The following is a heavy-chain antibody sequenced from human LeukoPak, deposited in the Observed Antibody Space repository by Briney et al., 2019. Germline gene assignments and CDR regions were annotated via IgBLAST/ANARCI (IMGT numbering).Heavy chain of an antibody. D-gene: IGHD2-2*01. CDR3: ARGPATSGGLPPGAFDI. V-gene: IGHV4-34*01. J-gene: IGHJ3*02. CDR1: GFTFSSYA. CDR2: INHSGGT. Sequence: GSLRLSCAASGFTFSSYAMSWVRQAPGKGLEWIGEINHSGGTNYNPSLKSRVTISVDTSKNQFSLKLSSVTAADTAVYYCARGPATSGGLPPGAFDIWGQGTLVTVSS.